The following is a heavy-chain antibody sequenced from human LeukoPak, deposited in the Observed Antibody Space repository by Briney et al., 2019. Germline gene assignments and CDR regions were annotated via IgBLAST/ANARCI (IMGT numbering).Heavy chain of an antibody. D-gene: IGHD6-13*01. V-gene: IGHV4-34*01. CDR3: ARLSQVGVSTHSSSWYRDHYYYYYYMDV. CDR1: GGSFSGYY. Sequence: PSETLSLTCAVYGGSFSGYYWSWIRQPPGKGLEWIGEINHSGSTNYNPSLKSRVTISVDTSKNQFSLKLSSVTAADTAVYYCARLSQVGVSTHSSSWYRDHYYYYYYMDVWGKGTTVTISS. J-gene: IGHJ6*03. CDR2: INHSGST.